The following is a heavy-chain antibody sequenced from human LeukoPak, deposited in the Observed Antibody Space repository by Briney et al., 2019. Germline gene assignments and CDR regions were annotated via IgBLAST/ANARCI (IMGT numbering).Heavy chain of an antibody. Sequence: ASAKVSCKASGYTFTGYYMHWVRQAPGQGLEWMGWINPNSGGTNYAQKFQGRVTMTRDTSISTAYMELSRLRSDDTAVYYCAIGGGSYQTYFDYWGQGTLVTVSS. D-gene: IGHD1-26*01. CDR1: GYTFTGYY. J-gene: IGHJ4*02. CDR2: INPNSGGT. V-gene: IGHV1-2*02. CDR3: AIGGGSYQTYFDY.